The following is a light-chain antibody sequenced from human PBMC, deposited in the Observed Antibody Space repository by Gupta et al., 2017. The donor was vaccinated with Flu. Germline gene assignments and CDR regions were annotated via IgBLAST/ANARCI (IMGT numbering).Light chain of an antibody. CDR3: CSCAGSRCV. Sequence: QSALTQPASVSGSPGQSITISCSGTSNDIGSYNLVSWHQQLPGKAPKTIIYDVSKRPSGVSSRFSGSKSGNTASLTISGLLAEDEADYYCCSCAGSRCVFGGGTELTVV. V-gene: IGLV2-23*02. CDR1: SNDIGSYNL. J-gene: IGLJ3*02. CDR2: DVS.